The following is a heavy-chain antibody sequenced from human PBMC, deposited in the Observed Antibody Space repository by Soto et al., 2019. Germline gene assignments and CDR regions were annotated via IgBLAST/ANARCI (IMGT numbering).Heavy chain of an antibody. V-gene: IGHV4-39*01. CDR3: ARRGGVATNAFDI. CDR2: IYYSGST. J-gene: IGHJ3*02. CDR1: GRPIRISSYY. Sequence: SETLSLTCTDSGRPIRISSYYWGWILQPPGKGLEWIGIIYYSGSTYYNPSLKSRVTISVDTSKNQFSLKLSSVTAAKTAVYYCARRGGVATNAFDIWGQGTMVX. D-gene: IGHD5-12*01.